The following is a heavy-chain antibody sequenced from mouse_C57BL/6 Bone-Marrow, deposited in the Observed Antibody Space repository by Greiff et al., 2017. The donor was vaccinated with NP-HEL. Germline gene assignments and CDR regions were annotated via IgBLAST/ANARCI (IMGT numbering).Heavy chain of an antibody. D-gene: IGHD2-4*01. J-gene: IGHJ4*01. V-gene: IGHV1-69*01. CDR2: IDPSDSYT. CDR3: ARWGYDYDGYYYAMDY. CDR1: GYTFTSYW. Sequence: QVQLKQPGAELVMPGASVKLSCKASGYTFTSYWMHWVKQRPGQGLEWIGEIDPSDSYTNYNQKFKGKSTLTVDKSSSTAYMQLSSLTSEDSAVYYCARWGYDYDGYYYAMDYWGQGTSVTVSS.